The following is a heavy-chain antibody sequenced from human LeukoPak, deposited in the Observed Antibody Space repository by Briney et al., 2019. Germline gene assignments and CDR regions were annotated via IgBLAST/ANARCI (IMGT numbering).Heavy chain of an antibody. J-gene: IGHJ4*02. CDR3: ARGSRSSWYWVFDY. D-gene: IGHD6-13*01. CDR2: INHSGST. V-gene: IGHV4-34*01. Sequence: SETLSLTCAVYGGSFSGYYWGWIRQPPGQGLEWIGEINHSGSTNYNPSLKSRVTISVDRSKNQFSLKLSSVTAADTAVYYCARGSRSSWYWVFDYWGQGTLVTVSS. CDR1: GGSFSGYY.